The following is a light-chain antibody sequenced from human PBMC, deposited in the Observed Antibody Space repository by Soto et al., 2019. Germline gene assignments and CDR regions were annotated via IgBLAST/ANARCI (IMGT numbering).Light chain of an antibody. CDR3: QQYHTSPGT. CDR2: GAS. V-gene: IGKV3-20*01. J-gene: IGKJ1*01. Sequence: EIVLTQSPGTLSLSPGERATLSCRASQRVSSGYLAWYQQKPGQTPRLLIYGASGRATGIPDRFSGSGSGTDFTLTISRLEPEDFAVYYCQQYHTSPGTFGQGTKVEIK. CDR1: QRVSSGY.